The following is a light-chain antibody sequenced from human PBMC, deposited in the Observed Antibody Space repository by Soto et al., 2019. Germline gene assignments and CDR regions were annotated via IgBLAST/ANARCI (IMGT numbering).Light chain of an antibody. Sequence: EIVMTQSPAILSVSPGERATLSCRASQSVSSSLAWYQQKPGQAPRLLIYGASTRAIGVPARFSGSGSGTEFTLTISSLQSEDVAVYYCQHHNNWPLITFGQGTRLDIK. CDR2: GAS. V-gene: IGKV3-15*01. J-gene: IGKJ5*01. CDR1: QSVSSS. CDR3: QHHNNWPLIT.